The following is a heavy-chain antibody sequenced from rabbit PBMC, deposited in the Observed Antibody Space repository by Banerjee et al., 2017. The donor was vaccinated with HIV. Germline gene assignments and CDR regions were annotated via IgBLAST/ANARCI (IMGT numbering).Heavy chain of an antibody. CDR3: ARNDFSSAWGADL. CDR2: IYAGSSGRT. Sequence: QEQLVESGGGLVQPEGSLTLTSTASGIDFSSSYWMCWVRQAPGKGLEWIACIYAGSSGRTYYASWAKGRFTISKTSSTTVTLQMTSLTVADTAPYFCARNDFSSAWGADLWGPGTLVTVS. V-gene: IGHV1S45*01. CDR1: GIDFSSSYW. D-gene: IGHD4-1*01. J-gene: IGHJ6*01.